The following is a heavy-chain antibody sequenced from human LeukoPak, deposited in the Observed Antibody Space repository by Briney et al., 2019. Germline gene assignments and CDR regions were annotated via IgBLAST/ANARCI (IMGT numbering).Heavy chain of an antibody. CDR2: ISAYNGNT. CDR3: ARGTLYYGSAPLDY. J-gene: IGHJ4*02. CDR1: GYTFTSYD. V-gene: IGHV1-18*01. Sequence: GASVKVSCKASGYTFTSYDINWVRQAPGQGLEWMGWISAYNGNTNYAQNLQGRVTMTTDTSTSTAYMELRSLRSDDTAVYYCARGTLYYGSAPLDYWGQGTLVTVSS. D-gene: IGHD3-10*01.